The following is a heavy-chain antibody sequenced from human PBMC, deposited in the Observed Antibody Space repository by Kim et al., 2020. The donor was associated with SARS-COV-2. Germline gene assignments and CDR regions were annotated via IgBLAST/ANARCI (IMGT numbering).Heavy chain of an antibody. CDR2: IYYRSKWKN. J-gene: IGHJ4*02. V-gene: IGHV6-1*01. D-gene: IGHD6-13*01. CDR1: GDSVSSESAA. Sequence: SQTLSLTCVISGDSVSSESAAWHWIRQSPSRGLEWLGRIYYRSKWKNDFAVSVRNRITITPDTSRNQFSLQLNSLTPEDTALYYCVRGGWTSIWHWGQGTLVTVSS. CDR3: VRGGWTSIWH.